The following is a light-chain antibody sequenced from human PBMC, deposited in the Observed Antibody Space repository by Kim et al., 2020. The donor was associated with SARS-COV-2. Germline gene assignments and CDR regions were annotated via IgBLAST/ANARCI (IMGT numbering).Light chain of an antibody. V-gene: IGKV3-11*01. CDR3: QQRFNWPLT. J-gene: IGKJ4*01. Sequence: EIVLTQSPATLSLSPGERATLSCRVSQSVTYYLAWYQQRPGQAPRLLIYDASKRATGIPARFSGTGSGTDFTLTISSLEPEDSAVYYCQQRFNWPLTFGGGTKVHIK. CDR2: DAS. CDR1: QSVTYY.